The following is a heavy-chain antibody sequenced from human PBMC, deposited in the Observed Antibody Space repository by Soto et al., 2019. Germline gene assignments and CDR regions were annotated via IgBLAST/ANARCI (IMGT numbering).Heavy chain of an antibody. D-gene: IGHD2-2*01. CDR1: GGSISGGDYY. CDR3: ARIVVVPVTIGRAFDI. J-gene: IGHJ3*02. V-gene: IGHV4-31*03. Sequence: SETLSLTCTVSGGSISGGDYYWSWIRQHPGKGLEWIGYIYYSGSTYYSPSLKSRVTISVDTSKNQFSLELSSVTAADTAVYYCARIVVVPVTIGRAFDIWGPGTMVTVSS. CDR2: IYYSGST.